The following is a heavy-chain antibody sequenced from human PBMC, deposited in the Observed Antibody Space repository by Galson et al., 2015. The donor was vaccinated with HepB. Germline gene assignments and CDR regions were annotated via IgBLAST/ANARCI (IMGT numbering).Heavy chain of an antibody. V-gene: IGHV1-2*06. CDR1: GFMFTGYY. CDR2: INPDGGAT. Sequence: SVKVSCKASGFMFTGYYLHWVRQVPGQRLEWMGRINPDGGATDSAQRFQDRVTLTSDTSINTAYMELRSLRPDDTAVYFCARDCDMDVWGTGTTVIVSS. CDR3: ARDCDMDV. J-gene: IGHJ6*03.